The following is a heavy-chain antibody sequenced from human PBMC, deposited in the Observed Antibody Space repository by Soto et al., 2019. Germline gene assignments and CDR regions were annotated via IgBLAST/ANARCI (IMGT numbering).Heavy chain of an antibody. CDR3: ARGHSSGRSLTPFFYYYGMDV. CDR2: ISAYNGNT. CDR1: GYTFTSYG. J-gene: IGHJ6*02. D-gene: IGHD6-19*01. V-gene: IGHV1-18*01. Sequence: ASVKVSCKASGYTFTSYGISWVRQAPGQGLEWMGWISAYNGNTNYAQKLQGRVTMTTDTSTSTAYMELRSLRSDDTAVYYCARGHSSGRSLTPFFYYYGMDVWGQGTTVTVSS.